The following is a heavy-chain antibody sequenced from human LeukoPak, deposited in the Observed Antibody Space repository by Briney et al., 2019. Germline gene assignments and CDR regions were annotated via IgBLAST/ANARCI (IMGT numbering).Heavy chain of an antibody. CDR1: GFTFSDYW. V-gene: IGHV3-7*01. J-gene: IGHJ4*02. Sequence: GGSLRLSCTASGFTFSDYWMTWVRQAPGKGPEWVANIKQDGSQRYYVVSVRGRFTISRDNAKNSLFLQMNGLRAEDTAVYYCARRGGSSSRRSPIDYWGQGTLVTVS. CDR2: IKQDGSQR. D-gene: IGHD6-6*01. CDR3: ARRGGSSSRRSPIDY.